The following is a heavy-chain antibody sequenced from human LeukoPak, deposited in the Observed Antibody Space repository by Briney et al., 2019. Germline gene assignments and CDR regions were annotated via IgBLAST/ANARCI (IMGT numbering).Heavy chain of an antibody. Sequence: ASVKVSCKASGYTFTGYYMHWVRQAPGQGLEWMGWINPNSGGTNYAQKFQGRVTMTRDTSISTAYMELSRLRSDDTAVYYCARERSSSRSGNWFDPWGQGTPVTVSS. V-gene: IGHV1-2*02. CDR2: INPNSGGT. CDR3: ARERSSSRSGNWFDP. D-gene: IGHD6-13*01. CDR1: GYTFTGYY. J-gene: IGHJ5*02.